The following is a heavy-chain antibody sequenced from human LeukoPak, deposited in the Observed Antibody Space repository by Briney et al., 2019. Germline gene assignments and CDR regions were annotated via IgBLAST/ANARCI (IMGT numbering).Heavy chain of an antibody. J-gene: IGHJ3*02. CDR3: ARHTADHGALDAFDI. V-gene: IGHV4-39*01. D-gene: IGHD4-17*01. CDR2: IYYSGST. CDR1: GGSISSSSYY. Sequence: SETLSLTCTVSGGSISSSSYYWGWIRQPPGKGLEWIGSIYYSGSTYYNPSLKSRVTISVDTSKNQFSLKLSSVTAADTAVYYCARHTADHGALDAFDIWGQGTMVTVFS.